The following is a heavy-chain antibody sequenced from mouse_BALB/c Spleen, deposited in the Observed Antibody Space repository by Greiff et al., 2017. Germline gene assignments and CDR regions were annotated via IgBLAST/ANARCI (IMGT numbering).Heavy chain of an antibody. V-gene: IGHV14-3*02. CDR1: GFNIKDTY. Sequence: VHVKQSGAELVKPGASVKLSCTASGFNIKDTYMHWVKQRPEQGLEWIGRIDPANGNTKYDPKFQGKATITADTSSNTAYLQLSSLTSEDTAVYYCARDGSSLFAYWGQGTLVTVSA. CDR2: IDPANGNT. CDR3: ARDGSSLFAY. J-gene: IGHJ3*01. D-gene: IGHD1-1*01.